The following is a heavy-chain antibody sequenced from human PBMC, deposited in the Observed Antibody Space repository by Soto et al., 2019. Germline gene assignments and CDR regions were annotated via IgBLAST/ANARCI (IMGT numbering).Heavy chain of an antibody. CDR1: GFTFSSYA. V-gene: IGHV3-23*01. Sequence: GGSLRLSCAASGFTFSSYAMSWVRQAPGKGLEWVSAISGSGGSTYYADSVKGRFTISRDNSKNTLYLQMNSLRAEDTAVYYCVKDEEGREQLVFLFDYWGQGTLVTVSS. CDR3: VKDEEGREQLVFLFDY. J-gene: IGHJ4*02. D-gene: IGHD6-6*01. CDR2: ISGSGGST.